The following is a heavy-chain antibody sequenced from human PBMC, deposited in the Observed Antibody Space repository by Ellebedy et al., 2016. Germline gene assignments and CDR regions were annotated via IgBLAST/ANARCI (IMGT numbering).Heavy chain of an antibody. CDR1: GFTFSSYA. D-gene: IGHD3-10*01. CDR2: ISGSGGST. Sequence: AGSLRLSXAASGFTFSSYAMSWVRQAPGKGLEWVSAISGSGGSTYYADSVKGRFTISRDNSKNTLYLQMNSLRAEDTAVYYCARVLLWFGELYYYGMDVWGQGTTVTVSS. CDR3: ARVLLWFGELYYYGMDV. J-gene: IGHJ6*02. V-gene: IGHV3-23*01.